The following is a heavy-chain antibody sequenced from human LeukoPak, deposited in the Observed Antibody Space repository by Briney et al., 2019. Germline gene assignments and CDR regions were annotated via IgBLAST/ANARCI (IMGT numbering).Heavy chain of an antibody. J-gene: IGHJ4*02. V-gene: IGHV3-7*01. CDR3: ARDGIVGVTVFDY. Sequence: GGSLRLSCAASGFTFSGYWMSWVRQAPGKGLEWVANIKQDGSEKYYVESAKGRFTISRDNAKTSVYLQMNSLRAEATAVYYCARDGIVGVTVFDYWGQGTLVTVSS. CDR2: IKQDGSEK. CDR1: GFTFSGYW. D-gene: IGHD1-26*01.